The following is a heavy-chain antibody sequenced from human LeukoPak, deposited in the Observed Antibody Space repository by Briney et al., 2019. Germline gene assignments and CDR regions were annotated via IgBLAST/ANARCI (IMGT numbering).Heavy chain of an antibody. Sequence: PGGSLRLSCAASGFTFSSYGMHWVRQASGKGLEWVGRIRSKANSYATAYAASVKGRFTISRDDSKNTAYLQMNSLKTEDTAVYYCTSRGGAMVTQDCWGQGTLVTVSS. CDR1: GFTFSSYG. CDR2: IRSKANSYAT. J-gene: IGHJ4*02. V-gene: IGHV3-73*01. D-gene: IGHD5-18*01. CDR3: TSRGGAMVTQDC.